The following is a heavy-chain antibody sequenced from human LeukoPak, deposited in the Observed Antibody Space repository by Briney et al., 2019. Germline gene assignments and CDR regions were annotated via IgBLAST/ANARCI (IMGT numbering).Heavy chain of an antibody. CDR2: IYYSGST. CDR3: ARLGRACSSTSCYAIDY. D-gene: IGHD2-2*01. J-gene: IGHJ4*02. CDR1: GGSISSYY. Sequence: SETLCLTCAVSGGSISSYYWSWVRQTPGKGLEWVGYIYYSGSTNYNPSLKSRVTISVDTSKNQFSLKLSSVTAADTAVYYCARLGRACSSTSCYAIDYWGQGTLVTVSS. V-gene: IGHV4-59*08.